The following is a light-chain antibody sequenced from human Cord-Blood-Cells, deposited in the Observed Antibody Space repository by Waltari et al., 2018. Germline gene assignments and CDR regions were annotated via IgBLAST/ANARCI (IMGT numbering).Light chain of an antibody. J-gene: IGKJ3*01. V-gene: IGKV3-20*01. CDR2: GAS. CDR1: QSVSSSY. CDR3: QQYGSSPIT. Sequence: EIVLTQSPGTLSLSPGERATLSCRASQSVSSSYLAWYQQKPGQAPRLLIYGASRRATGIPDRFSGSGSGTDFTLTISRLEPEDFAVYYCQQYGSSPITFSPGTKVDIK.